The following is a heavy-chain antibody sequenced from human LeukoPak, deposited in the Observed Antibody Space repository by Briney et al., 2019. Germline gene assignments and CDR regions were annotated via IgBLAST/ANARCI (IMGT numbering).Heavy chain of an antibody. CDR3: TRQRLLGDYYYYGMDV. D-gene: IGHD3-22*01. CDR1: GFTVSSNY. V-gene: IGHV3-49*04. J-gene: IGHJ6*02. CDR2: IRSKAYGGTT. Sequence: GGSLRLSCAASGFTVSSNYMSWVRQAPGKGLEWVGFIRSKAYGGTTEYAASVKGRFTISRDDSKSIAYLQMNSLKTEDTAVYYCTRQRLLGDYYYYGMDVWGQGTTVTVSS.